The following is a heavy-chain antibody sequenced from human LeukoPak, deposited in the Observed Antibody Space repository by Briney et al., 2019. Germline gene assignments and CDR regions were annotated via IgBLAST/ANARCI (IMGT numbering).Heavy chain of an antibody. CDR2: FDPEDGET. J-gene: IGHJ2*01. CDR1: GYTLTELS. V-gene: IGHV1-24*01. CDR3: ARPYYGSGSADWYFDL. Sequence: ASVKVSCKVSGYTLTELSMHWVRQAPGEGLEWMGGFDPEDGETIYAQKFQGRVTMTEDTSTDTAYMELSSLRSEDTAVYYCARPYYGSGSADWYFDLWGRGTLVTVSS. D-gene: IGHD3-10*01.